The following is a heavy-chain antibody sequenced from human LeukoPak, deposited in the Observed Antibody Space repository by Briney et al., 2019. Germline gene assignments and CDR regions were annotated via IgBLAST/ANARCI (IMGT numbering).Heavy chain of an antibody. V-gene: IGHV3-74*01. Sequence: GGSLRLSCAASGLTFSSHWMHWVRQAPEKGLVWVSRITNDGSSTTYADSVKGRFTISRDNAKNSLYLQMNSLRAEDTAVYYCARDSPFMVRGAIDYWGQGTLVTVSS. J-gene: IGHJ4*02. CDR3: ARDSPFMVRGAIDY. CDR2: ITNDGSST. CDR1: GLTFSSHW. D-gene: IGHD3-10*01.